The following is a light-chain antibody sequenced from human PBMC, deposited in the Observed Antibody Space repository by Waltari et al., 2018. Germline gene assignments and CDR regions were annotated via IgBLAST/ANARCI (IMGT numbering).Light chain of an antibody. CDR1: SSDVGGYTY. CDR2: DVS. J-gene: IGLJ3*02. V-gene: IGLV2-14*03. CDR3: SSYTSSSTLWV. Sequence: QSALTQPASVSGSPGQSLTISCPGTSSDVGGYTYVSWYQQHPGKAPKLMLYDVSNRPSGVSNRVSGSKSGNTASLTISGLQAEDEADYYCSSYTSSSTLWVFGGGTKLTVL.